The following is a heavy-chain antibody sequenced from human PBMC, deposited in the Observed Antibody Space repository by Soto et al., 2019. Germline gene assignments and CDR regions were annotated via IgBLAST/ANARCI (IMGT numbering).Heavy chain of an antibody. CDR1: GFTFSSQT. Sequence: GGSLRLSCAASGFTFSSQTMSWVRQAPGKGLEWVSAIIASGGSTYYADSVKGRFTISRDNSKNTLYLQMNSLRAEDTAVYYCARVRSDRAFDIRGQGTLVTVSS. J-gene: IGHJ3*02. CDR3: ARVRSDRAFDI. CDR2: IIASGGST. D-gene: IGHD3-16*02. V-gene: IGHV3-23*01.